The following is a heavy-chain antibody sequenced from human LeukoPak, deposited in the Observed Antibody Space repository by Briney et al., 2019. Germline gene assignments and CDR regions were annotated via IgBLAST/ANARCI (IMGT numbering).Heavy chain of an antibody. CDR2: IKQDGSEK. CDR1: GFTFSSYW. Sequence: PGGSLRLSCAASGFTFSSYWMSWVRQAPGKGLEWVANIKQDGSEKYYVDSVKGRFTISRDNSKNTLYLQMDSLRAEDTAVYYCARAGYCSGGSCYGSDYWGQGTLVSVSS. V-gene: IGHV3-7*02. J-gene: IGHJ4*02. CDR3: ARAGYCSGGSCYGSDY. D-gene: IGHD2-15*01.